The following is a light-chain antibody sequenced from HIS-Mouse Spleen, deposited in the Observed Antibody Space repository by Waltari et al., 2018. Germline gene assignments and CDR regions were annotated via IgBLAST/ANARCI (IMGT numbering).Light chain of an antibody. CDR3: NSRDSSGNHVV. Sequence: SSELTQDPAVSVALGQTVRITCPGDSLRSYYASWYQHKPGQAPVLVIYGKNNRPSGIPDRFSGSSSGNTASLTITGAQAEDEADYYCNSRDSSGNHVVFGGGTKLTVL. CDR2: GKN. V-gene: IGLV3-19*01. J-gene: IGLJ2*01. CDR1: SLRSYY.